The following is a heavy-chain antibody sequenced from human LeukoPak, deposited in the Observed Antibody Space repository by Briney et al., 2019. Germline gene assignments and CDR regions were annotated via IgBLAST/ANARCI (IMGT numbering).Heavy chain of an antibody. D-gene: IGHD6-6*01. V-gene: IGHV1-2*02. Sequence: ASVKVPCKASGYTFTGYYMHWVRQAPGQGLEWMGWINPNSGDTNYAEKFQGRVTMTRDTSISTAYMDLRRLRFDDTAVYYCARDYSSSSGYFDYWGQGTLVTVSS. J-gene: IGHJ4*02. CDR1: GYTFTGYY. CDR3: ARDYSSSSGYFDY. CDR2: INPNSGDT.